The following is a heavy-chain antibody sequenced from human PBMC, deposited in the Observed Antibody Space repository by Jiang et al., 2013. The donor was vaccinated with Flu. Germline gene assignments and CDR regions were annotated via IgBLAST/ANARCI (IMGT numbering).Heavy chain of an antibody. CDR2: MNPNSGNT. V-gene: IGHV1-8*01. J-gene: IGHJ5*02. Sequence: SVKVSCKASGYTFTSYDINWVRQATGQGLEWMGWMNPNSGNTGYAQKFQGRVTMTRNTSISTAYMELSSLRSEDTAVYYCARALDYDFWSGPSGGFDPWGQGTLVTVSS. CDR3: ARALDYDFWSGPSGGFDP. CDR1: GYTFTSYD. D-gene: IGHD3-3*01.